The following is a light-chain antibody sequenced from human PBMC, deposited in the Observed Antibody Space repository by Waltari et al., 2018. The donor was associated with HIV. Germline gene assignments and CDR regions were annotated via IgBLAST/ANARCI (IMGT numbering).Light chain of an antibody. J-gene: IGKJ1*01. CDR3: QQYNSYSPWT. CDR1: QSISSY. V-gene: IGKV1-39*01. Sequence: DIQMTQSPSSLSASVGDRVTITCRASQSISSYLNWYQQKPGKAPKLLIYAASSLQSGVPSRFSGSGSGTDFTLTIGSLQPEDFATYYCQQYNSYSPWTFGQGTKVEIK. CDR2: AAS.